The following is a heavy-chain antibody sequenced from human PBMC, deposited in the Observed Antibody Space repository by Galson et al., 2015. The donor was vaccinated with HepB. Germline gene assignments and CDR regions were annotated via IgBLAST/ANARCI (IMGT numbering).Heavy chain of an antibody. CDR2: ISSSSSTI. D-gene: IGHD3-16*01. J-gene: IGHJ3*02. V-gene: IGHV3-48*01. CDR1: GFTFSSYS. Sequence: SLRLTCAASGFTFSSYSMNWVRQAPGKGLEWVSYISSSSSTIYYADSVKGRFTISRDNAKNSPYLQMNSLRAEDTAVYYCARMGDAFDIWGQGTMVTVSS. CDR3: ARMGDAFDI.